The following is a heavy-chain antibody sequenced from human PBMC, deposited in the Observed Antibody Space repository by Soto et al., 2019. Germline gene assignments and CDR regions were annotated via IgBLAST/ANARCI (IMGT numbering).Heavy chain of an antibody. CDR2: ISSSSSYI. D-gene: IGHD2-2*01. Sequence: EVQLVESGGGLVKPGGSLRLSCAASGFTFSSYSMNWVRQAPGKGLEWVSSISSSSSYIYYADLVKGRFTISRDNAKNSLYLQMNSLRAEDTAVYYCARDLTLIVVVPAAIDYFDYWGQGTLVTVSS. V-gene: IGHV3-21*01. J-gene: IGHJ4*02. CDR3: ARDLTLIVVVPAAIDYFDY. CDR1: GFTFSSYS.